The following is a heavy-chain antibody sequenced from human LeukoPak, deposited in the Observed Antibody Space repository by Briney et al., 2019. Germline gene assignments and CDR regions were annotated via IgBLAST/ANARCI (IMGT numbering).Heavy chain of an antibody. J-gene: IGHJ4*02. CDR3: ARVQGDFDY. CDR2: TKEDGSEK. D-gene: IGHD3-16*01. V-gene: IGHV3-7*01. CDR1: GLTFSSYW. Sequence: TGGSLRLSCAAAGLTFSSYWMSWVRQAPGKGLEWAANTKEDGSEKYYVDSVKGRFTISRDNAKNSLYLQMNSLRAEDTAVYYCARVQGDFDYWGQGTLVTVSS.